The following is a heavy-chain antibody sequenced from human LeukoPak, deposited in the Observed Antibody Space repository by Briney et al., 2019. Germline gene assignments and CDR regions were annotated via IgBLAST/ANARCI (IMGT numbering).Heavy chain of an antibody. CDR2: IIPIFGTS. CDR1: GCTFSSYA. V-gene: IGHV1-69*01. D-gene: IGHD3-16*02. J-gene: IGHJ3*02. CDR3: ARELSWAFDI. Sequence: EASVKVSCKASGCTFSSYAISWVRQAPGQGLEWMGGIIPIFGTSSYAQKFQGRVTITADESTSTAYMELSSLRSEDTAVYYCARELSWAFDIWGQGRMVTVSS.